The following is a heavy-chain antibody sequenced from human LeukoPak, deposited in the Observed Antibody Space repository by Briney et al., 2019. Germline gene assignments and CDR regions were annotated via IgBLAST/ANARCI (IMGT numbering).Heavy chain of an antibody. V-gene: IGHV3-30*02. J-gene: IGHJ4*02. CDR2: IRYDGSKK. Sequence: SCKASGYTFTSYYMHWVRQAPGKGLEWVTFIRYDGSKKYYADSVKGRFTISRDNSKNTLYLQMNSLRAEDTAVYYCAKDRGYYFDYWGQGTLVTVSS. CDR1: GYTFTSYY. D-gene: IGHD3-10*01. CDR3: AKDRGYYFDY.